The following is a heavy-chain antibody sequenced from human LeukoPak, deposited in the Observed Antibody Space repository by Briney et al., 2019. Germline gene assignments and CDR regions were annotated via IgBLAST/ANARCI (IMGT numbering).Heavy chain of an antibody. J-gene: IGHJ6*03. CDR1: RSGFTFGNFA. Sequence: GGSLRLSCEASRSGFTFGNFALRWVRQAPGKGLEWVSGISGSGYYTYYADSVKGRFTIPRDNSKNTLYIQMNSLRAEDTAVYYCAKDGSWGDYYFYFYMDVWGKGTTVTVSS. CDR3: AKDGSWGDYYFYFYMDV. V-gene: IGHV3-23*01. D-gene: IGHD3-16*01. CDR2: ISGSGYYT.